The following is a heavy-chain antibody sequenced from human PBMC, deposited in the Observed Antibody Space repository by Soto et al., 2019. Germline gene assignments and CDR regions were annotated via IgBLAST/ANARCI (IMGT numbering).Heavy chain of an antibody. CDR3: ARDRGFDS. CDR1: GFIFTDFY. V-gene: IGHV3-11*01. Sequence: QVQLVETGGGVVKPGGSLRLSCAGTGFIFTDFYMSWIRQAPGKGLEWVSYISSSGTTIYYADSVKGRFTISRDNAKRAVYLQMNSLRAEDTAVYYCARDRGFDSWGQGTLVTVSS. J-gene: IGHJ4*02. CDR2: ISSSGTTI.